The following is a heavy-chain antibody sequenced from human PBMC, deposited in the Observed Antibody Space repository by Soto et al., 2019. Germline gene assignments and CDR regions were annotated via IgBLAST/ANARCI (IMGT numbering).Heavy chain of an antibody. CDR3: ARITFGGVIVVFDY. J-gene: IGHJ4*02. CDR1: GDSISSGSYY. Sequence: SETLSLTCTVSGDSISSGSYYWAWLRQSPGRGPEWIGSVHYSGSTNYNPSLKSRVTISVDTSKNQFSLKLSSVTAADTAVYYCARITFGGVIVVFDYWGQGTLVTVSS. V-gene: IGHV4-39*07. CDR2: VHYSGST. D-gene: IGHD3-16*02.